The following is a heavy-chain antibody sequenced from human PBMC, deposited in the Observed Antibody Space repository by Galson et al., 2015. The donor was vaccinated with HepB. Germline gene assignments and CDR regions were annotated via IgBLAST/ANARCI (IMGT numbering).Heavy chain of an antibody. Sequence: SVKVSCKASGYTFTGYYMHWVRQAPGQGLEWMGRINPNSGGTNYAQKFQGRVTMTRDTSISTAYMELSRLRSDDTAVYYCASKGVVAAVSYAFDIWGQGTMVTVSS. CDR2: INPNSGGT. V-gene: IGHV1-2*06. J-gene: IGHJ3*02. D-gene: IGHD2-15*01. CDR3: ASKGVVAAVSYAFDI. CDR1: GYTFTGYY.